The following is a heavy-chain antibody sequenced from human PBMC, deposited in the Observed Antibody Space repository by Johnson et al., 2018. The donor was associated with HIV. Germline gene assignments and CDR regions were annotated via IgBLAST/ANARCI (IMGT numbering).Heavy chain of an antibody. Sequence: VHLVESGGGFVQPGGSLRLSCAASGFTVSSNYMSWVRQAPGKGLELVSVIYSGGTTYYADSVKGRFTISRDNSKNTLYLQMNSLRAEDTAVYYCARAFLHSSGWGPALPDAFDIWGQGTMVTVSS. J-gene: IGHJ3*02. CDR1: GFTVSSNY. D-gene: IGHD6-19*01. CDR2: IYSGGTT. V-gene: IGHV3-66*01. CDR3: ARAFLHSSGWGPALPDAFDI.